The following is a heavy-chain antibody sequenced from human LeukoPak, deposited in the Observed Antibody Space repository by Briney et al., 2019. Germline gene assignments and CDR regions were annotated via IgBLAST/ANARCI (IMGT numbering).Heavy chain of an antibody. V-gene: IGHV3-30*18. D-gene: IGHD6-13*01. J-gene: IGHJ4*02. CDR3: AKDRSSSWSFDY. CDR2: MAYDGSNE. Sequence: WGSLRLSSAASGFTFSSYGMHWVRQAPGKGLEWVAVMAYDGSNEYYADSVKGRFTISRDNSKNTLYLQMNSLRTEDTAVYYCAKDRSSSWSFDYWGQGTLVTVSS. CDR1: GFTFSSYG.